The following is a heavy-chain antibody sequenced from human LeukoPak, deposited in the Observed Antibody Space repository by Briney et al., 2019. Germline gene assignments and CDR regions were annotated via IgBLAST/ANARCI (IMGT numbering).Heavy chain of an antibody. V-gene: IGHV3-23*01. CDR2: ISGSGGST. CDR1: GFTFSSYG. CDR3: AKDQRHRHSSGYWPTGDY. Sequence: GGSLRLSCAASGFTFSSYGMSWVRQAPGKGLEWVSAISGSGGSTYYADSVKGRFTISRDNSKNTLYLQMNSLRAEDTAVYYCAKDQRHRHSSGYWPTGDYWGQGTLVTVSS. D-gene: IGHD3-22*01. J-gene: IGHJ4*02.